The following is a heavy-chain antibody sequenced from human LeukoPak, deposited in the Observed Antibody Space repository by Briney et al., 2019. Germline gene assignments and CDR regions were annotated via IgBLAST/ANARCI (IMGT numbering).Heavy chain of an antibody. CDR3: ASKNQWLVRFDY. CDR2: INHSGST. V-gene: IGHV4-34*01. CDR1: GGSISSYY. Sequence: SETLSLTCTVSGGSISSYYWSWVRQPPGKGLEWIGEINHSGSTNYNPSLKSRVTISVNTSKNQFSLKLSSVTAADTAVYYCASKNQWLVRFDYWGQRTLVTVSS. D-gene: IGHD6-19*01. J-gene: IGHJ4*02.